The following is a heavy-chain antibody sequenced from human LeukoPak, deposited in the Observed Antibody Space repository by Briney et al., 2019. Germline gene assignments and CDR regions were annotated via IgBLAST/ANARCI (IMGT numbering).Heavy chain of an antibody. CDR2: MNPNSGNT. V-gene: IGHV1-8*01. D-gene: IGHD3-3*01. J-gene: IGHJ5*02. CDR1: GYTFTSYD. Sequence: ASVKVSCKASGYTFTSYDINWVRQATGQGLEWMGWMNPNSGNTGYAQKFQGRVTMTRNTSISTAYMELSSLRSEDTAVYYCARERFLEWLHNWFDPWGQGTLVTVSS. CDR3: ARERFLEWLHNWFDP.